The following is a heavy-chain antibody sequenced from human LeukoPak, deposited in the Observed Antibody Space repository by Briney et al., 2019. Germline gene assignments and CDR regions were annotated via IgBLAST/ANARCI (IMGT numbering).Heavy chain of an antibody. CDR2: IYYSGST. CDR1: GGSISSYY. Sequence: KPSETLSLTCTVSGGSISSYYWSWIRQPPGKGLEWIGCIYYSGSTNYNPSLKSRVTISVDTSKNQFSLKLSSVTAADTAVYYCARGDFWSGYPHFDYWGQGTLVTVSS. D-gene: IGHD3-3*01. J-gene: IGHJ4*02. CDR3: ARGDFWSGYPHFDY. V-gene: IGHV4-59*01.